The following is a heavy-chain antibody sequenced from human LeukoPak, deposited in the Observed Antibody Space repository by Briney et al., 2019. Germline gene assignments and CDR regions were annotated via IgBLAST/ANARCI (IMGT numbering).Heavy chain of an antibody. CDR1: GFTFSDYY. CDR3: AREPYYDSSGYSPDY. J-gene: IGHJ4*02. Sequence: TGGSLRLSGAASGFTFSDYYMSWIRQAPGKGLEWVSYISSSGSFIYYADSVKGRFTISRDNAKNTLYLHMNSLRAEDTALYYCAREPYYDSSGYSPDYWGQGTLVTVSS. V-gene: IGHV3-11*04. D-gene: IGHD3-22*01. CDR2: ISSSGSFI.